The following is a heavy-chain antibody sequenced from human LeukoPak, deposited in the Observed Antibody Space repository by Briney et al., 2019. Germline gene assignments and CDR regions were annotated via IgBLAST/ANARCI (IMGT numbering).Heavy chain of an antibody. V-gene: IGHV3-33*01. D-gene: IGHD2-2*01. CDR2: IWNDGSNK. J-gene: IGHJ4*02. CDR1: GFIYSSYG. Sequence: GRSLRLSCAASGFIYSSYGMHWVRQAPGKGLEWVAVIWNDGSNKYYADSVKGRFTISRDNSKNTLYLEMNSLRAEDTAVYYCARPRQCYSTTSCANHFDYWGQGTLVTVSS. CDR3: ARPRQCYSTTSCANHFDY.